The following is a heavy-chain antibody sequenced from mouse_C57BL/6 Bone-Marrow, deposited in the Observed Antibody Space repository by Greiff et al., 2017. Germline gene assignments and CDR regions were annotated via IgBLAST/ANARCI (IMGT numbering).Heavy chain of an antibody. CDR3: AREGLYDGYYWFAY. CDR1: GYTFTSYD. CDR2: IYPRDGST. D-gene: IGHD2-3*01. J-gene: IGHJ3*01. V-gene: IGHV1-85*01. Sequence: LEESGPELVKPGASVKLSCKASGYTFTSYDINWVKQRPGQGLEWIGWIYPRDGSTKYNEKFKGKATLTVDTSSSTAYMELHSLTSEDSAVYFCAREGLYDGYYWFAYWGQGTLVTVSA.